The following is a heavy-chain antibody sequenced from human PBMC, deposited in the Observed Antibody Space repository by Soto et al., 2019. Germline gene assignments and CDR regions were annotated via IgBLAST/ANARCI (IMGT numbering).Heavy chain of an antibody. D-gene: IGHD6-13*01. CDR3: ARQLQQLVRTHXXYGMDV. CDR2: IIPIFGTA. V-gene: IGHV1-69*01. CDR1: GGTFSSYA. Sequence: QVQLVQSGAEVKKPGSSVKVSCKASGGTFSSYAISWVRQAPGQGLEWMGGIIPIFGTANYAQKFQGRVTITADESTSTAYMELSSLRSEDTAVYYCARQLQQLVRTHXXYGMDVWGXGTTVTVSS. J-gene: IGHJ6*04.